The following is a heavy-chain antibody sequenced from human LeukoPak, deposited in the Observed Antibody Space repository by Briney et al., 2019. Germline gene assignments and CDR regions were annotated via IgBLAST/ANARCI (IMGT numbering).Heavy chain of an antibody. D-gene: IGHD3-22*01. CDR3: AKKEKDYYDSSGYYFDY. CDR2: IYSGGST. Sequence: GGSLRLSCAASGFTVSSNYMSWVRQAPGKGLEWVSVIYSGGSTYYADSVKGRFTISRDNSKNTLYLQMNSLRAEDTAVYYCAKKEKDYYDSSGYYFDYWGQGTLVTVSS. V-gene: IGHV3-53*05. CDR1: GFTVSSNY. J-gene: IGHJ4*02.